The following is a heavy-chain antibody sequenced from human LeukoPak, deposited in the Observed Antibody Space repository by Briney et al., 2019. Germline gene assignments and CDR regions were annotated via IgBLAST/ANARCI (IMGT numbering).Heavy chain of an antibody. D-gene: IGHD5-12*01. J-gene: IGHJ5*02. CDR3: ARVAPGNWFDP. Sequence: SETLSLTCTVSGGSISSGGYYWSWIRQHPGKGLEWIGYIYYSGSTYYNPSLKSRVTISVDTSKNQFSLKLSSVTAADTAVYYCARVAPGNWFDPWGQGTLVTVSS. V-gene: IGHV4-31*03. CDR2: IYYSGST. CDR1: GGSISSGGYY.